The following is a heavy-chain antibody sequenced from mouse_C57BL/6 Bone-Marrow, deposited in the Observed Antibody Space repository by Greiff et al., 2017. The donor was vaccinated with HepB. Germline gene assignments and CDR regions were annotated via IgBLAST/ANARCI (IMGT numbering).Heavy chain of an antibody. CDR2: INPSSGYT. D-gene: IGHD1-1*01. J-gene: IGHJ2*01. CDR3: ASNRATVVYFDY. V-gene: IGHV1-4*01. CDR1: GYTFTSYT. Sequence: VNLVESGAELARPGASVKMSCKASGYTFTSYTMHWVKQRPGQGLEWIGYINPSSGYTKYNQKFKDKATLTADKSSSTAYMQLSSLTSEDSAVYYCASNRATVVYFDYWGQGTTLTVSS.